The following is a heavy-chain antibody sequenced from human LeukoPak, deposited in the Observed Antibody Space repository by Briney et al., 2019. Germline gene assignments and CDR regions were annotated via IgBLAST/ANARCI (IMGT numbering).Heavy chain of an antibody. CDR3: ARGSGGGNFARANDENYFDY. CDR1: GGSISSYY. D-gene: IGHD4-23*01. V-gene: IGHV4-59*12. J-gene: IGHJ4*02. Sequence: SETLSLTCTVSGGSISSYYWSWIRQPPGKGLEWIGYIYYSGSTNYNPSLKSRVTISVDTSKNQFSLKLSSVTAADTAVYYRARGSGGGNFARANDENYFDYWGQGTLVTVSS. CDR2: IYYSGST.